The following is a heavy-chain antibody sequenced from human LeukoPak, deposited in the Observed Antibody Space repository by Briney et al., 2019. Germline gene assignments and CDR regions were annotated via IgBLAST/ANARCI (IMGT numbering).Heavy chain of an antibody. J-gene: IGHJ4*02. CDR1: GFTFSSYA. CDR3: ARLTNYYYDSSGYYYSPSYYFDY. V-gene: IGHV3-64*01. Sequence: GGSLRPSCAASGFTFSSYAMHWVRQAPGKGLEYLSGISSNGGSTYYANSVKDRFTISRDNSKNTLYLQMGSLRAEDMAVYYCARLTNYYYDSSGYYYSPSYYFDYWGQGTLVTVSS. D-gene: IGHD3-22*01. CDR2: ISSNGGST.